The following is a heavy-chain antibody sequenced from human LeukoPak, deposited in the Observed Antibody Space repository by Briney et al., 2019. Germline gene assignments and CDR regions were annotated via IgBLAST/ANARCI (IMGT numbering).Heavy chain of an antibody. CDR1: GYSFTSYG. CDR3: ARVYSGYQDY. D-gene: IGHD5-12*01. Sequence: ASVRVSCKASGYSFTSYGISWVRQAPGQGLEWMGWISAYNGNTNYAQKFQGRVTMTTDTSTATAYMELRSLRSDDTAMYYCARVYSGYQDYWGQGTLVTVSS. CDR2: ISAYNGNT. J-gene: IGHJ4*02. V-gene: IGHV1-18*01.